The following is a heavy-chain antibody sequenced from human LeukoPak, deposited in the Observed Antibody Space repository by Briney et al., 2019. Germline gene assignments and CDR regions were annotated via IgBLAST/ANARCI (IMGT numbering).Heavy chain of an antibody. CDR2: ISGSGGST. J-gene: IGHJ4*02. CDR1: GFTFSSYA. D-gene: IGHD3-10*01. Sequence: PGGSLRLSCAASGFTFSSYAMSWVRQAPGKGLEWVSAISGSGGSTYYADSVKGRFTISRDNSKNTLYLQMNSLRAEDTAVYYCAKDMIYGSGSYYNPNFDYWGQGTLVTVSS. CDR3: AKDMIYGSGSYYNPNFDY. V-gene: IGHV3-23*01.